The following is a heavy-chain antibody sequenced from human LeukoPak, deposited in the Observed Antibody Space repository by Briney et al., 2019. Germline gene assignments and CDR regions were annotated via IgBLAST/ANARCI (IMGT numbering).Heavy chain of an antibody. CDR1: GFTFDDYG. Sequence: GGSLRLSCAASGFTFDDYGMSWVRQAPGKGLEWVSGINWNGGRTGYADSVKGRFTISRDNAKKSLHVQMNSLRAEDTALYYCAREYYGSGSYYNVGYWGQGTLVTVSS. J-gene: IGHJ4*02. CDR3: AREYYGSGSYYNVGY. D-gene: IGHD3-10*01. V-gene: IGHV3-20*04. CDR2: INWNGGRT.